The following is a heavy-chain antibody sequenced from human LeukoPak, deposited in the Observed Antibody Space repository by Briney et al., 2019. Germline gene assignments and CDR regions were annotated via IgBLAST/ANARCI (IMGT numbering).Heavy chain of an antibody. J-gene: IGHJ4*02. Sequence: GASVKVSCKASGYTFSNYYIHWVQQAPGKGLEWVGRVDPEEGEATYAEKFHDRVTITADTSIDTAYLELSSLKSEDTAVFYCATTPTFGSPRPHWDWGQGTLLTVSS. CDR3: ATTPTFGSPRPHWD. D-gene: IGHD2-15*01. V-gene: IGHV1-69-2*01. CDR2: VDPEEGEA. CDR1: GYTFSNYY.